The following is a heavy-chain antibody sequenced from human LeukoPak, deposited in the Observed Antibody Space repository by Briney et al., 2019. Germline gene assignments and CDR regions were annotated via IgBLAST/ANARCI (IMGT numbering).Heavy chain of an antibody. CDR1: GFTFSSYG. J-gene: IGHJ3*02. CDR2: IRYDGSNK. Sequence: PGGSLRPSCAASGFTFSSYGMHWVRQAPGKGLEWAAFIRYDGSNKYYADSVKGRFTISRDNSKNTLYLQMNSLRAEDTAVYYCAKLAAGSAAFDIWGQGTMVTVSS. D-gene: IGHD3-10*01. V-gene: IGHV3-30*02. CDR3: AKLAAGSAAFDI.